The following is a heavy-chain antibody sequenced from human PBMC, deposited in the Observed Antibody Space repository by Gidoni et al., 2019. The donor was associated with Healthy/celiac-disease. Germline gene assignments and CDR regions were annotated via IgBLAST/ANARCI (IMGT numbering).Heavy chain of an antibody. CDR3: AREATAAGTRLAYFDY. CDR1: GFTFDDYG. V-gene: IGHV3-20*04. J-gene: IGHJ4*02. D-gene: IGHD6-13*01. Sequence: EVQLVESGGGVVRPGGSLRLSCAASGFTFDDYGMSWVRQAPGKGLEWVSGINWNGGSTGYADQVKGRFTISRDNAKTSLYLQMNSLRAEATAWYSCAREATAAGTRLAYFDYWGQGTLVTFSS. CDR2: INWNGGST.